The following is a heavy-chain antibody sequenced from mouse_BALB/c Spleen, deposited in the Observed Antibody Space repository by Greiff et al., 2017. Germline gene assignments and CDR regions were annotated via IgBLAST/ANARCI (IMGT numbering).Heavy chain of an antibody. Sequence: EVMLVESGGGLVQPGGSRKLSCAASGFTFSSFGMHWVRQAPEKGLEWVAYISSGSSTIYYADTVKGRFTISRDNPKNTLFLQLTSLRSEDTAMYYCGRTRTGTGCAYWGQGTLVTVSA. D-gene: IGHD4-1*01. CDR2: ISSGSSTI. CDR1: GFTFSSFG. CDR3: GRTRTGTGCAY. J-gene: IGHJ3*01. V-gene: IGHV5-17*02.